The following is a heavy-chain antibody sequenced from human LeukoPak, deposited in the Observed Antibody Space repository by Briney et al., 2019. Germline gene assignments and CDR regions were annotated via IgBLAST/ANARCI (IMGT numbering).Heavy chain of an antibody. CDR1: GGSIGSYY. V-gene: IGHV4-59*08. CDR2: IHYSGTS. CDR3: ARRTKTGTTDC. D-gene: IGHD1-1*01. Sequence: PSETLSLTCTVSGGSIGSYYWNWIRQPPGKGLEWIGYIHYSGTSNYNPSLKSRVSISVDTSKNQFSLKLSSVTAADTAVYYCARRTKTGTTDCWGQGTLVTVSS. J-gene: IGHJ4*02.